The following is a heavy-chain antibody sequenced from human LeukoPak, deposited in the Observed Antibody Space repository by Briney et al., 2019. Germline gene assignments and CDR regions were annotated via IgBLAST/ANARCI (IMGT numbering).Heavy chain of an antibody. CDR2: ISGYNGNT. Sequence: ASVTVSRKASGYRFSTFGITWVRQAPGQGLEWMGWISGYNGNTNYAEKFQGRVTMTIDTSTTTTYMELRSLRSDDTAVYYCARYSGTFYFDYWGQGALVTVSS. CDR1: GYRFSTFG. J-gene: IGHJ4*02. CDR3: ARYSGTFYFDY. V-gene: IGHV1-18*04. D-gene: IGHD1-26*01.